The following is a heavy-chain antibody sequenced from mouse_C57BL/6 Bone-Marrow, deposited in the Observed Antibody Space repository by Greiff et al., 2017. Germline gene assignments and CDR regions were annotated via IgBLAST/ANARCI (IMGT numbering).Heavy chain of an antibody. CDR1: GYTFTDYN. CDR2: INPNNGGT. V-gene: IGHV1-22*01. J-gene: IGHJ4*01. CDR3: ARGGYYGSSAYAMDY. Sequence: EVQLQESGPELVKPGASVKMSCKASGYTFTDYNMHWVKQSHGKSLEWIGYINPNNGGTSYNQKFKGKATLTVNKSSSTAYMELRSLTSEDSAVYYCARGGYYGSSAYAMDYWGQGTSVTVSA. D-gene: IGHD1-1*01.